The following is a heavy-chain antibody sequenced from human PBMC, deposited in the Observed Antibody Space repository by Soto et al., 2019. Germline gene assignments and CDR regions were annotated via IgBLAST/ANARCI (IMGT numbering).Heavy chain of an antibody. Sequence: EVQLVESGGGSVQPGGSLRLSCAASGFTFSTFSMNWVRQAPGRGLEWISHISGGGRPISYADSVKGRFTISRDNAKNSLYLQMDSLTDEDTAVYYCARDLGWAFDSWGQGTLVTVSS. CDR1: GFTFSTFS. CDR3: ARDLGWAFDS. CDR2: ISGGGRPI. J-gene: IGHJ4*02. V-gene: IGHV3-48*02. D-gene: IGHD6-19*01.